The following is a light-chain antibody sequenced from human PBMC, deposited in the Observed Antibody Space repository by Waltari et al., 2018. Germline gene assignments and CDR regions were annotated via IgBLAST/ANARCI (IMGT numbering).Light chain of an antibody. CDR3: QQHDNLPLT. Sequence: DIQMTQSPSSLSASVGDRVTITCRASKSISSYLNWYQQKPGKAPKLLIYAASSLQSGVPSRFSGSGSGTDFTFTISSLQPEDIATYYCQQHDNLPLTFGGGTKVEIK. V-gene: IGKV1-33*01. CDR1: KSISSY. J-gene: IGKJ4*01. CDR2: AAS.